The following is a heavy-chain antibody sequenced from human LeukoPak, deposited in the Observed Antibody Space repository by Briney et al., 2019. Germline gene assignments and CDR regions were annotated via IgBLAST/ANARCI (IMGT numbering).Heavy chain of an antibody. CDR2: IYHSGST. D-gene: IGHD1-26*01. V-gene: IGHV4-39*07. J-gene: IGHJ4*02. CDR1: GGSISSSSYY. CDR3: ARDDRGVGAIDY. Sequence: SETLSLTCTVSGGSISSSSYYWGWIRQPPGKGLEWIGSIYHSGSTYYNPSLKSRVTISVDTSKNQFSLKLSSVTAADTAVYYCARDDRGVGAIDYWGQGTLVTVSS.